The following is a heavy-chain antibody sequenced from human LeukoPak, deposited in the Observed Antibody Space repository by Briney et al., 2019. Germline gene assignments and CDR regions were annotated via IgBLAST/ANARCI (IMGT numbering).Heavy chain of an antibody. CDR1: GGSFSGYY. CDR2: INHSGST. D-gene: IGHD3-10*01. J-gene: IGHJ5*02. CDR3: ARGPLVRGVISTIRP. Sequence: SETLSLTCAVYGGSFSGYYWSWIRQPPGKGLEWIGEINHSGSTNYNPSPKSRVTISVDTSKNQFSLKLSSVTAADTAVYYCARGPLVRGVISTIRPWGQGTLVTVSS. V-gene: IGHV4-34*01.